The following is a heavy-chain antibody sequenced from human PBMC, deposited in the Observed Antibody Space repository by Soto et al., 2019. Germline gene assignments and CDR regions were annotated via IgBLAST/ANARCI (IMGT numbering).Heavy chain of an antibody. CDR2: FDPEDGET. CDR3: ATPPSLLVTVIWSSSYFQH. D-gene: IGHD2-2*01. V-gene: IGHV1-24*01. J-gene: IGHJ1*01. Sequence: ASVKVSCKXSGYTLTELSMHWVRQAPGKGLEWMGGFDPEDGETIYAQKFQCRVTMTEDTSTDTAYMELSSLRSEDTAVYYCATPPSLLVTVIWSSSYFQHGGQGTLVTVSS. CDR1: GYTLTELS.